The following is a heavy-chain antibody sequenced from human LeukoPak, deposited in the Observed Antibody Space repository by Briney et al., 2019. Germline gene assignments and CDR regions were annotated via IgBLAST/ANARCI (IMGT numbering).Heavy chain of an antibody. CDR1: GFTFSSYA. Sequence: GGSLRLSCAASGFTFSSYAMSWVRRAPGKGLEWVSAISGSGGSTYYADSVKGRFTISRDNSKNTLYLQMNSLRAEDTAVYYCAKLPQYYYDSSGYLDYWGQGTLVTVSS. J-gene: IGHJ4*02. CDR3: AKLPQYYYDSSGYLDY. CDR2: ISGSGGST. V-gene: IGHV3-23*01. D-gene: IGHD3-22*01.